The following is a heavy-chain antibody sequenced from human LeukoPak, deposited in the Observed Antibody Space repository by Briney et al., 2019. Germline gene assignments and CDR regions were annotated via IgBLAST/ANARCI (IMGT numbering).Heavy chain of an antibody. Sequence: GSLRLSCAASGFTVSRNYMSWIRRPPGKGLEWIGEINHSGSTNYNPSLKSRVTISVDKSKNQFSLKLSSVTAADTAVYYCARAAYYGSGSYYFDYWGQGTLVTVSS. D-gene: IGHD3-10*01. J-gene: IGHJ4*02. V-gene: IGHV4-34*01. CDR1: GFTVSRNY. CDR2: INHSGST. CDR3: ARAAYYGSGSYYFDY.